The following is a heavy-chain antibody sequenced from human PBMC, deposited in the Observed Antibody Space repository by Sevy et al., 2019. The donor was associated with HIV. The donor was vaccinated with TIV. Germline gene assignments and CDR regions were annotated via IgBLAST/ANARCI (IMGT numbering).Heavy chain of an antibody. J-gene: IGHJ6*03. Sequence: GGSLRLSCAASGFTFSDYCMSWIRQAPGKGLEWVSYISSSGSTIYYADSVKGRFTISRDNAKNSLYLQMNSLRAEDTAVYYCARDRHYGSGSSTDYYMDVWGKGTTVTVSS. CDR1: GFTFSDYC. D-gene: IGHD3-10*01. CDR3: ARDRHYGSGSSTDYYMDV. CDR2: ISSSGSTI. V-gene: IGHV3-11*04.